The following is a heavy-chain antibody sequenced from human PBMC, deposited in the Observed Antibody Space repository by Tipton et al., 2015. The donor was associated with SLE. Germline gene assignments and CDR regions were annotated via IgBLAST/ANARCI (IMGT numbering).Heavy chain of an antibody. CDR1: GGSISSYY. V-gene: IGHV4-4*07. CDR3: ARGGLAALPWWFDP. D-gene: IGHD6-13*01. Sequence: TLSLTCTVSGGSISSYYWSWIRQPAGKGLEWIGHIYTSGSTNYNPSLKSRVAISVDTSKNQFSLKLSSVTAADTALYYCARGGLAALPWWFDPWGQGTLVTVSS. CDR2: IYTSGST. J-gene: IGHJ5*02.